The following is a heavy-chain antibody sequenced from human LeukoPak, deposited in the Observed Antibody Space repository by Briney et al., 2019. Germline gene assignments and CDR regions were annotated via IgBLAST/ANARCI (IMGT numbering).Heavy chain of an antibody. V-gene: IGHV1-18*01. CDR1: GYTLTNYN. CDR2: NNTHKGHT. CDR3: AREFGHCSGDNCFYFFDL. J-gene: IGHJ4*02. Sequence: GAPVKVSCKASGYTLTNYNISWVRQAPGQGLEWMGWNNTHKGHTNFLQKFQGRVTVTTDISTNTAYMELRRLRSDDTAVYYCAREFGHCSGDNCFYFFDLWGQGSQVIVSS. D-gene: IGHD2-15*01.